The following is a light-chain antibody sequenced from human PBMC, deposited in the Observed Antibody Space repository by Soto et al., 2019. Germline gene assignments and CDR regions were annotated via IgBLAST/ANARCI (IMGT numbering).Light chain of an antibody. CDR3: SSYTSSSTPYV. V-gene: IGLV2-14*01. CDR1: SSDVGGYNY. CDR2: EVS. J-gene: IGLJ1*01. Sequence: QSALTQPASVSGSPGQSITISCTGTSSDVGGYNYVSWYQQHPGKAPKLMIYEVSNRPSGVSNRFSGSKSGNTASLTIPGLQAEDEADYYCSSYTSSSTPYVFGTGTKPPS.